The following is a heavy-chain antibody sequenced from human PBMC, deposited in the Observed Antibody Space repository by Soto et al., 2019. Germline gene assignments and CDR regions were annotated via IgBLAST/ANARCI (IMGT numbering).Heavy chain of an antibody. CDR2: IGIGSSTK. J-gene: IGHJ3*01. V-gene: IGHV3-48*01. D-gene: IGHD3-22*01. CDR1: GFTFRNYG. Sequence: PGGSMRLSCAASGFTFRNYGMNWVRQAQGKGLEWVSYIGIGSSTKYYADSVKGRFTISRDNAKNSLYLQMNSLRAEDTAVYYCARDQLYYNDISGRPLNAFDVWGQGTMVTGSS. CDR3: ARDQLYYNDISGRPLNAFDV.